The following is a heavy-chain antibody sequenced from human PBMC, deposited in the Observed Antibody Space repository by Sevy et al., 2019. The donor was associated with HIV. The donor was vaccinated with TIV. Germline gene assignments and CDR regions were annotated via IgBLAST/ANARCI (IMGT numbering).Heavy chain of an antibody. J-gene: IGHJ4*02. Sequence: ASVKVSYKASGYTFTDYYMHWVRQAPGQGLEWMGRLNPKSGGTNYAQKFQGRVTMTRDTSISTAYMELSRLRSDDTAVYYCARYCSSTSCYAPPFDYWVQGTLVTVSS. CDR1: GYTFTDYY. CDR3: ARYCSSTSCYAPPFDY. D-gene: IGHD2-2*01. V-gene: IGHV1-2*06. CDR2: LNPKSGGT.